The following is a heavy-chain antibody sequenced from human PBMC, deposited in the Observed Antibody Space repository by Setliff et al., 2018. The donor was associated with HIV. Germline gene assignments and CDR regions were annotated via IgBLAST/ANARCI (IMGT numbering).Heavy chain of an antibody. Sequence: GGSLRLSCAASGFTFSGYGMHWVRQAPGRGLEWVAFIWSDGSNKYYADSVKGRFTISRDNPNNTVYLQMSSLRVEDTAVYYCARGRESAFDVWGQGTMVTVSS. V-gene: IGHV3-33*01. CDR2: IWSDGSNK. J-gene: IGHJ3*01. CDR3: ARGRESAFDV. CDR1: GFTFSGYG.